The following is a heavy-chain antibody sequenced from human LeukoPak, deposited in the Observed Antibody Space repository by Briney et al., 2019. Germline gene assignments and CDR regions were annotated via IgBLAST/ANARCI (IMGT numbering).Heavy chain of an antibody. CDR1: GFTFSSYG. CDR2: IRYDGSNK. J-gene: IGHJ4*02. CDR3: VRDRGISFYFDY. Sequence: GGSLRLSCAASGFTFSSYGMHWVRQAPGKGLEWVAFIRYDGSNKYYADSVKGRFTISRDNSKNSLHLQMNSLRAEDTAVYYCVRDRGISFYFDYWGQGTLVTVSS. D-gene: IGHD3-16*02. V-gene: IGHV3-30*02.